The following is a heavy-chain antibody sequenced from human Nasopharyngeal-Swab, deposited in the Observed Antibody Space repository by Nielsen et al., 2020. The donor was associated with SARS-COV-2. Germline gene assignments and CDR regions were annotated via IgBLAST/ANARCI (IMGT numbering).Heavy chain of an antibody. Sequence: SETLSLTCTVSGGSISSGGYYWSWIRQHPGKGLEWIGYIYYSGSTYYNPSLKSRVTISVDTPKNQFSLKLSSVTAADTAVYYCARDGGVAGTVDYWGQGTLVTVSS. CDR3: ARDGGVAGTVDY. D-gene: IGHD6-19*01. CDR2: IYYSGST. V-gene: IGHV4-31*03. CDR1: GGSISSGGYY. J-gene: IGHJ4*02.